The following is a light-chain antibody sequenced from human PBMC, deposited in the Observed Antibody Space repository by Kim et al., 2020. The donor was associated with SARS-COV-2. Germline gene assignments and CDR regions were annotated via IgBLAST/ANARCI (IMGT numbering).Light chain of an antibody. CDR3: SSYTSSSLDV. Sequence: GQSITISCTGTSSDVGGYNYVSWYQQHPGKAPKLMIYDVSKRPAGVSNRFSGSKSGNTASLTISGLQAEDEADYYCSSYTSSSLDVFGTGTKVTVL. CDR1: SSDVGGYNY. J-gene: IGLJ1*01. CDR2: DVS. V-gene: IGLV2-14*04.